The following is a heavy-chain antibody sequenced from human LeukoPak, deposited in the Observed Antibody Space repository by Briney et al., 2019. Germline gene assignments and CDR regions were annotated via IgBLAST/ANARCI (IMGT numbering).Heavy chain of an antibody. J-gene: IGHJ5*02. V-gene: IGHV4-39*07. CDR2: IYHSGST. D-gene: IGHD6-13*01. Sequence: SETLSLTCTVSGDSISSTNYYWGWIRQPPGKGLEWIGSIYHSGSTYYNPSLKSRVTISVDTSKNQFSLKLSSVTAADTAVYYCARSSDSSSWYVPAWFDPWGQGTLVTVSS. CDR3: ARSSDSSSWYVPAWFDP. CDR1: GDSISSTNYY.